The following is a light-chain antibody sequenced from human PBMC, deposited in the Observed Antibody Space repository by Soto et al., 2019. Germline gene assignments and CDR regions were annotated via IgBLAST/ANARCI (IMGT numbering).Light chain of an antibody. V-gene: IGLV2-14*01. CDR1: SSDVGGYDY. J-gene: IGLJ2*01. CDR2: EVS. CDR3: SSFAGSNSPVL. Sequence: QSALTQPASVSGSPGQSITISCTGTSSDVGGYDYVSWYQLHPGKAPKLMVFEVSNRPSGVSYRFSGSKSGNTASLTISGLQAEDEADYFCSSFAGSNSPVLFGGGTKLTVL.